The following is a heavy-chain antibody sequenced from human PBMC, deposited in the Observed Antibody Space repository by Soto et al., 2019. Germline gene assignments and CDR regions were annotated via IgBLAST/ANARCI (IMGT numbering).Heavy chain of an antibody. CDR1: GFDFSTYG. CDR3: ARAVGPFDY. Sequence: QVQLVESGGGVVQPGRSLRLSCAASGFDFSTYGMHWVRQAPGKGLEWVAVIWYDGSNKYYADSVRGRFIISRDNSKNTLFLQLNSLRAEDTAVYYCARAVGPFDYWGQGTLVTVPS. V-gene: IGHV3-33*01. CDR2: IWYDGSNK. D-gene: IGHD1-26*01. J-gene: IGHJ4*02.